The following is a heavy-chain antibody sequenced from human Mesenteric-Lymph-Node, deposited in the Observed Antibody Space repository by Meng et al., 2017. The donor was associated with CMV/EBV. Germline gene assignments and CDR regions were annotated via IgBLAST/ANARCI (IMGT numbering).Heavy chain of an antibody. CDR3: AKDPSQYCSSTSCSDY. CDR2: ISYDGSNK. D-gene: IGHD2-2*01. J-gene: IGHJ4*02. CDR1: GFTFSSYA. Sequence: GESLKISCAASGFTFSSYAMHWVRQAPGKGLEWVAVISYDGSNKYYADSVKGRFTISRDNSKNTLYLHMSSLRAEDTAVYYCAKDPSQYCSSTSCSDYWGQGTLVTVSS. V-gene: IGHV3-30*04.